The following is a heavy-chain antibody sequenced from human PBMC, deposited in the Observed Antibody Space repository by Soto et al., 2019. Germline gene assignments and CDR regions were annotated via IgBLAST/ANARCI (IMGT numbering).Heavy chain of an antibody. Sequence: QPGGSLRLSCAASGFTVSSNYMSWVRQAPGKGLEWVSVIYSGGSTYYADSVKGRFTISRDNSKNTLYLQMNSLRAEDTAVYYCARDLRYCSSTSCYHGMDVWGQGTTVTVSS. CDR3: ARDLRYCSSTSCYHGMDV. J-gene: IGHJ6*02. CDR2: IYSGGST. D-gene: IGHD2-2*01. V-gene: IGHV3-53*01. CDR1: GFTVSSNY.